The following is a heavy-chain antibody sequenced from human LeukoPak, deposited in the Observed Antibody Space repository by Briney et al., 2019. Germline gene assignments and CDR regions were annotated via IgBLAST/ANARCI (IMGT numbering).Heavy chain of an antibody. CDR2: IDWDADT. J-gene: IGHJ4*02. CDR1: GFSLSTSGMC. CDR3: TRTYSGSYPVHY. D-gene: IGHD1-26*01. Sequence: TGPTLVNPTQTLTLTCTFSGFSLSTSGMCVSWIRQPPGKALEWLALIDWDADTYYSTSLKTRLTISKDTSKNQVVLTMTNMDPVDTATYYCTRTYSGSYPVHYWGQGTLVTVSS. V-gene: IGHV2-70*13.